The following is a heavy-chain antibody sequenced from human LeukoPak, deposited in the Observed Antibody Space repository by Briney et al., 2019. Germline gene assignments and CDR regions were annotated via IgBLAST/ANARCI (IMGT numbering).Heavy chain of an antibody. D-gene: IGHD6-13*01. J-gene: IGHJ4*02. CDR2: IYSGGST. CDR1: GFTVSSNY. CDR3: AKGLRAAAGLIDY. Sequence: GGSLRLSCAASGFTVSSNYMSWVRQAPGKGLEWVSVIYSGGSTYYADSVKGRFTISRDNSKNTLYLQMNSLRAEDTAVYYCAKGLRAAAGLIDYWGQGTLVTVSS. V-gene: IGHV3-53*01.